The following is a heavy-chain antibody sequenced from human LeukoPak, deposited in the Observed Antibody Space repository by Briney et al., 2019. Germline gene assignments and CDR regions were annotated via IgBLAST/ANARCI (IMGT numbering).Heavy chain of an antibody. V-gene: IGHV5-51*01. CDR1: GYSFNTYW. J-gene: IGHJ4*02. CDR2: IYPGDSDP. Sequence: GESLKISCKGSGYSFNTYWIIWVRQLPGKGLEWMGLIYPGDSDPIYSPSFQGQITISADRSINTAFLQWRSLKASDTAVYYCAXLXYYEATGXXFVKEWDYWGQGTQVTVSS. CDR3: AXLXYYEATGXXFVKEWDY. D-gene: IGHD3-22*01.